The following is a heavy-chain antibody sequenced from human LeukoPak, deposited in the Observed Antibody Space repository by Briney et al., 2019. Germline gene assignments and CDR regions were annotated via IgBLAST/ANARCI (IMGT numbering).Heavy chain of an antibody. D-gene: IGHD2-2*01. V-gene: IGHV3-30*18. Sequence: PGGSLRLSCAASGFTFSNYGMHWVRQAPGKGLEWVAVISYDESDKYYADSVKGRFTISRDNSKNTLYLQMNSLRAEDTAVYYCAKEHCSSTSCYFVWGQGTLVTVSS. J-gene: IGHJ4*02. CDR2: ISYDESDK. CDR1: GFTFSNYG. CDR3: AKEHCSSTSCYFV.